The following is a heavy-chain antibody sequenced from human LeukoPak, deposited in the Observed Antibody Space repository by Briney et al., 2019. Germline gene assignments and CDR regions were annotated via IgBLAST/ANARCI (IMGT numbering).Heavy chain of an antibody. D-gene: IGHD4-17*01. CDR3: ARVPLRRYFDY. V-gene: IGHV4-59*01. Sequence: GSLRLSCAASGFTFSNAWMSWVRQAPGKGLEWIGYIYYSGSTNYNPSLKSRVTISVDTSKNQFSLKLSSVTAADTAVYYCARVPLRRYFDYWGQGTLVTVSS. CDR2: IYYSGST. J-gene: IGHJ4*02. CDR1: GFTFSNAW.